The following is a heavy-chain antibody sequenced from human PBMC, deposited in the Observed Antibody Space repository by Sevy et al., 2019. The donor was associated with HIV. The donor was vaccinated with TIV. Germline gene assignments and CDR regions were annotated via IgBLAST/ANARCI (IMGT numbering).Heavy chain of an antibody. J-gene: IGHJ4*02. Sequence: GGSLRLSCAASGFTFDDYTMHWVRQPPGKGLEWVSLISWDGGSTYYADSVKGRFTISRGNSKNSLFLQMNSLRSEDTAFYYCAKLGGNYGDYDDYWGRGTLVTVSS. V-gene: IGHV3-43*01. CDR2: ISWDGGST. CDR3: AKLGGNYGDYDDY. CDR1: GFTFDDYT. D-gene: IGHD4-17*01.